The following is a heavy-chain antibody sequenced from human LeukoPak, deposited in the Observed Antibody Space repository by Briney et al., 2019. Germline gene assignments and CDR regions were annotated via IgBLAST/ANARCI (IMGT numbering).Heavy chain of an antibody. V-gene: IGHV4-61*01. J-gene: IGHJ4*02. CDR3: ARDLLFGELGY. CDR2: IYYSGST. CDR1: GGSVSSGSYY. D-gene: IGHD3-16*01. Sequence: SETLSLTCTVSGGSVSSGSYYWGWLGQPPGRGLEWIGYIYYSGSTNYNPSLKSRVTISVDTSKNQFSLKLSSVTAADTAVYYCARDLLFGELGYWGQGTLVTVSS.